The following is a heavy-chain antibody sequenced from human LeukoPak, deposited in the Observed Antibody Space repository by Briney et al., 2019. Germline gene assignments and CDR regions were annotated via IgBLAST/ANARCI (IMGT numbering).Heavy chain of an antibody. CDR3: ARDRSITMVRGTDGFDP. CDR2: IYYSGST. D-gene: IGHD3-10*01. Sequence: SQTLSLTCNVSGGSISSGDYYWSWIRQPPGKGLEWIGYIYYSGSTYYNPSLKSRVTISVDTSKNQFSLKLSSVTAADTAVYYCARDRSITMVRGTDGFDPWGQGTLVTVSS. CDR1: GGSISSGDYY. J-gene: IGHJ5*02. V-gene: IGHV4-30-4*08.